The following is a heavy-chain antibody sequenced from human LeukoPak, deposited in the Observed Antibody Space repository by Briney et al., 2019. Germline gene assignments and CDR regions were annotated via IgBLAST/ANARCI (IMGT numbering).Heavy chain of an antibody. D-gene: IGHD6-13*01. Sequence: GGSLRLSCAASGFTFSTYSMNWVRQAPGKGLEWVSYISASDSTIYYADSVKGRFTISRDNAKNSLYLQMNSLRVEDTAVYYCARAGLGAAADVWGQGTLVTVSS. CDR1: GFTFSTYS. J-gene: IGHJ4*02. CDR2: ISASDSTI. CDR3: ARAGLGAAADV. V-gene: IGHV3-48*04.